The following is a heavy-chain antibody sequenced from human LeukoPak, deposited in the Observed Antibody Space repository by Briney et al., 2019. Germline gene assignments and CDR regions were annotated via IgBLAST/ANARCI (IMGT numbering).Heavy chain of an antibody. V-gene: IGHV1-69*04. D-gene: IGHD2-2*01. CDR2: IIPILGIA. J-gene: IGHJ6*03. Sequence: SVKVSCKASGGTFSSYAISWVRQAPGQGLEWMGRIIPILGIANYAQKFQGRVTITADKSTSTAYMELSRLRSDDTAVYYCARVLVVPAAMRVHYYYMDVWGKGTTVTVSS. CDR3: ARVLVVPAAMRVHYYYMDV. CDR1: GGTFSSYA.